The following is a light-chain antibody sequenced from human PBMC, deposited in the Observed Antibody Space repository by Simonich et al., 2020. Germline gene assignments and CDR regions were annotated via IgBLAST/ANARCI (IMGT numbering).Light chain of an antibody. CDR2: EDN. V-gene: IGLV6-57*01. CDR1: SGSIASNY. J-gene: IGLJ3*02. Sequence: NFMLTQPHSVSESPGKTVTISCTRRSGSIASNYVQWYPPRPGSSPTTVIYEDNQRPAGVPDRFSGSIDSSSNSASLTISGLKTEDEADYYCQSYDSSNRVFGGGTKLTVL. CDR3: QSYDSSNRV.